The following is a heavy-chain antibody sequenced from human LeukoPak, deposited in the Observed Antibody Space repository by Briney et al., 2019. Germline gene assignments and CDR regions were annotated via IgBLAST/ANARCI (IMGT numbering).Heavy chain of an antibody. Sequence: GASVKVSCKASGYTFSSYSMNWVRQAPGKGLEWVSSISSSSSYIYYADSVKGRFTISRDNAKNSLYLQMNSLRAEDTAVYYCARGSSGISGLRIYYYYYMDVWGKGTTVTVSS. CDR2: ISSSSSYI. CDR1: GYTFSSYS. CDR3: ARGSSGISGLRIYYYYYMDV. V-gene: IGHV3-21*01. D-gene: IGHD1-14*01. J-gene: IGHJ6*03.